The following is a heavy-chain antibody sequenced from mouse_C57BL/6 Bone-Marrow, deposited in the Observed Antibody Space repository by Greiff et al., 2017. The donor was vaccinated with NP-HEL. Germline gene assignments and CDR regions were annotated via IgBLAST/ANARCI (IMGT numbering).Heavy chain of an antibody. CDR1: GYTFTSYW. CDR2: IDPSDSYT. CDR3: AREGGLCLRLRGFAY. Sequence: QVQLQQPGAELVMPGASVKLSCKASGYTFTSYWMHWVKQRPGQGLEWIGEIDPSDSYTNYNQKVKGKSTLTVDKSSSTAYMQLSSLTSEDAAVYYCAREGGLCLRLRGFAYWGQGTLVTVSA. D-gene: IGHD3-2*02. J-gene: IGHJ3*01. V-gene: IGHV1-69*01.